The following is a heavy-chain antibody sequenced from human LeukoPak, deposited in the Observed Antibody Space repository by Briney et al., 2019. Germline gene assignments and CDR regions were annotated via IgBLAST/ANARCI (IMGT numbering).Heavy chain of an antibody. D-gene: IGHD3-22*01. V-gene: IGHV1-69*05. CDR3: ASSGYYDSSGYPT. Sequence: SVKVSCKASGYTFTSYDINWVRQAPGQGLEWMGRIIPIFGTANYAQKFQGRVTITTDESTSTAYMELSSLRSEDTAVYYCASSGYYDSSGYPTWGQGTLVTVSS. CDR1: GYTFTSYD. CDR2: IIPIFGTA. J-gene: IGHJ4*02.